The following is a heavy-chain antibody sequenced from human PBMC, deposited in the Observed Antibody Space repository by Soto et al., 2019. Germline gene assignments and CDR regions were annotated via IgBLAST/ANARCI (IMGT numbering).Heavy chain of an antibody. D-gene: IGHD2-15*01. V-gene: IGHV4-4*07. J-gene: IGHJ3*01. CDR3: AIFSRCYVHYHRIDV. CDR1: GGSTRRYY. Sequence: SQELSHPYTVSGGSTRRYYVIWCRQSAGKAMSCIGRIDTSGTTNYNPSLKSRVTMSVDASKNHFSLNLSSVTAADTAVYYCAIFSRCYVHYHRIDVR. CDR2: IDTSGTT.